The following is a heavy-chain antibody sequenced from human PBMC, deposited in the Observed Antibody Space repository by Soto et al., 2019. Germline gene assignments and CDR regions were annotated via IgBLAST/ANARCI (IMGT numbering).Heavy chain of an antibody. CDR1: GFAFSTYA. CDR3: AKVTKRAAAGRYEYYKYGMDV. D-gene: IGHD6-13*01. J-gene: IGHJ6*02. V-gene: IGHV3-23*01. CDR2: ISGSGGSS. Sequence: GGSLRLSCAASGFAFSTYAMTWVRQAPGKGLEWVSVISGSGGSSYYAASVKGRFTISRDNSKNTLFLQMNGLRDEDKAVYYCAKVTKRAAAGRYEYYKYGMDVWGQGTTVTVYS.